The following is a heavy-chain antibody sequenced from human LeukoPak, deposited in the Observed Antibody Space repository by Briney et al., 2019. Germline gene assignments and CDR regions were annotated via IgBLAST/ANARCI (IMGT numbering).Heavy chain of an antibody. Sequence: PGGSLRLSCTASGFTFGDYATSWVRQAPGKGLEWVGFIRSKAYGGTTQYAASVKGRFTISRDDSKSIAYLQMNSLKTEDTAVYYCTAPRTRYFDWLSDYWGQGTLVTVSS. CDR2: IRSKAYGGTT. CDR3: TAPRTRYFDWLSDY. V-gene: IGHV3-49*04. D-gene: IGHD3-9*01. CDR1: GFTFGDYA. J-gene: IGHJ4*02.